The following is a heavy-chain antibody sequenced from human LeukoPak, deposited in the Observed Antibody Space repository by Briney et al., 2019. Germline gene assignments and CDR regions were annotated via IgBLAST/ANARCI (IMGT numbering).Heavy chain of an antibody. CDR2: ISSSSSYI. CDR1: GFTFSSYS. CDR3: ARDQATVVTPGDYYYYMDV. D-gene: IGHD4-23*01. V-gene: IGHV3-21*01. J-gene: IGHJ6*03. Sequence: GGSLRLSCAASGFTFSSYSMNWVRQAPGKGLEWVSSISSSSSYIYYADSVKGRFTISRDNAKNSLYLQMNSLRAEDTAVYYCARDQATVVTPGDYYYYMDVWGKGTTVTVSS.